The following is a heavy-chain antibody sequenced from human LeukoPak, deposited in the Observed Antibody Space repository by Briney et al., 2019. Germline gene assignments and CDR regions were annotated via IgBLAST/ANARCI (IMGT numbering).Heavy chain of an antibody. Sequence: TGGSLRLSCVGSGFTFSSYWMSWVRQAPGKGPEWVANMKQDASEKYYFGALNGRFTIFRDNAKNSLYLQMNTLAVEDTALYVRDRNPRHNYFDPWGQGTLVTVSS. CDR1: GFTFSSYW. V-gene: IGHV3-7*01. D-gene: IGHD5-24*01. J-gene: IGHJ5*02. CDR3: DRNPRHNYFDP. CDR2: MKQDASEK.